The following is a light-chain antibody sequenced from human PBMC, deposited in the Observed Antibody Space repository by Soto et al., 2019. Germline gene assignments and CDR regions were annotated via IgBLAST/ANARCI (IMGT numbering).Light chain of an antibody. CDR3: KHYDLVPLS. Sequence: DIQMTQSPSSLSASVGDRVTITCQASQGINHYLNWYQQKPGKAPKLLIYDSSNLKTGVPSRFSGSGSETDFTLTITSLQPDEVAEYCCKHYDLVPLSFGGGTRWRSN. J-gene: IGKJ4*01. CDR2: DSS. CDR1: QGINHY. V-gene: IGKV1-33*01.